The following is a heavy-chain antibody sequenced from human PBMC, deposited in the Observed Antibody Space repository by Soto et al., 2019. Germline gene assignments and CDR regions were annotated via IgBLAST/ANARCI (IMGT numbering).Heavy chain of an antibody. D-gene: IGHD3-3*01. CDR1: GFTFAYYS. J-gene: IGHJ4*02. V-gene: IGHV3-48*02. Sequence: DVQLVESGGGLVQPGGSLRLSCATSGFTFAYYSMSWVRQAPGKGLEWIAYVTASGTTVNYADSVKGRFIISRDNGMKSIILQMSSLRDDNTAMYYCARDGKGSAYTFGTYYFDYWGQGTLVTVSS. CDR3: ARDGKGSAYTFGTYYFDY. CDR2: VTASGTTV.